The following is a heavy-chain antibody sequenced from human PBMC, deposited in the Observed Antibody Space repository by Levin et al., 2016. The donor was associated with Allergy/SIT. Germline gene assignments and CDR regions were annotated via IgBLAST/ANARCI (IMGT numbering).Heavy chain of an antibody. Sequence: VRQAPGKGLEWVSGINWNGGSTGYADSVKGRFTISRDNAKNSLYLQMNSLRAEDTALYYCAREKITFGGVIVIPTDYYFDYWGQGTLVTVSS. J-gene: IGHJ4*02. CDR3: AREKITFGGVIVIPTDYYFDY. V-gene: IGHV3-20*03. CDR2: INWNGGST. D-gene: IGHD3-16*02.